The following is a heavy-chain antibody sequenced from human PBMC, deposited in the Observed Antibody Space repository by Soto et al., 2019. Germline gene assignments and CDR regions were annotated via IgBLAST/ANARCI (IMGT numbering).Heavy chain of an antibody. CDR1: LLTYTSSS. J-gene: IGHJ6*03. CDR2: IVVGSGNT. CDR3: ASVPQGDYGQYYYYYMDV. Sequence: GGSAEGSWVASLLTYTSSSIQCVRQARRQRLEWIGWIVVGSGNTNYAQKFQERVTITRDMSTSTAYMELSSLRSEDTAVYYCASVPQGDYGQYYYYYMDVWGKGTTV. V-gene: IGHV1-58*02. D-gene: IGHD3-16*01.